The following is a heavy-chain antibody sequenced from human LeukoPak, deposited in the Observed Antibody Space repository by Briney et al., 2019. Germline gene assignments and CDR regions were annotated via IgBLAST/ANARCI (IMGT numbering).Heavy chain of an antibody. Sequence: SQTLSLTCAISGDSFSSNSAAWNWIRQSPSRGLEWLGRTYYRSKWYNDYAVSVKSRITINPDTSKNQFSLLLNSVTPEDTAVYYCAKTIHSSGWSYFDYWGQGTLVTVSS. CDR2: TYYRSKWYN. D-gene: IGHD6-13*01. CDR1: GDSFSSNSAA. CDR3: AKTIHSSGWSYFDY. V-gene: IGHV6-1*01. J-gene: IGHJ4*02.